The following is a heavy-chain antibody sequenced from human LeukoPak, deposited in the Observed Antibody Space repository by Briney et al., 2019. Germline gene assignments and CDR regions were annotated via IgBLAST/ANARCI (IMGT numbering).Heavy chain of an antibody. CDR1: GYTFTSYG. J-gene: IGHJ4*02. CDR3: ARDIRSGWYYFDY. V-gene: IGHV1-18*01. Sequence: GASVKVSCKASGYTFTSYGISWVRQAPGQGLEWMGWISAYNGNTNYAQKLQGRVTMTRDTSTSTVYMELSSLRPEDTAVYYCARDIRSGWYYFDYWGQGTLVTVSS. D-gene: IGHD6-19*01. CDR2: ISAYNGNT.